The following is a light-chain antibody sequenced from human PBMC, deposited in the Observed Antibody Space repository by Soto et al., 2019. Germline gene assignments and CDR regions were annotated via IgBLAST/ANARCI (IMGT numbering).Light chain of an antibody. J-gene: IGLJ2*01. CDR3: AAWDDSLNGVV. CDR2: TNN. Sequence: QSVLTQSPSASGTPGQRVTISCSGSSSNIGNNAVNWYQQFPETAPKLLIYTNNQRPSGVPDRFSGTKSGTSASLAISGLQSEDEADYYCAAWDDSLNGVVFGGGTKLTVL. CDR1: SSNIGNNA. V-gene: IGLV1-44*01.